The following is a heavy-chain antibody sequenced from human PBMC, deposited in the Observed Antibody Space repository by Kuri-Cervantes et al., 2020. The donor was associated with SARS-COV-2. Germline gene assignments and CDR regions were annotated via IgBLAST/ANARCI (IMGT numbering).Heavy chain of an antibody. V-gene: IGHV3-48*04. D-gene: IGHD6-19*01. Sequence: GESLKISCAASEFTFSSYSMNWVRQAPGKGLEWVSYISSSSSTIYYADSVKGRFTISRDNAKKSLYLQMNSLRVEDTAVYFCARHDLAGTLIGIWGQGALVTVSS. CDR2: ISSSSSTI. CDR1: EFTFSSYS. CDR3: ARHDLAGTLIGI. J-gene: IGHJ4*02.